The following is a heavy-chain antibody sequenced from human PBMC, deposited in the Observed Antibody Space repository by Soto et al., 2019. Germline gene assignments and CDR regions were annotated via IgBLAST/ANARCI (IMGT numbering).Heavy chain of an antibody. V-gene: IGHV3-13*01. CDR1: GFTFSSYD. CDR3: ARDRHYYGMDV. CDR2: IGTAGDT. Sequence: PGGSLRLSCAASGFTFSSYDRHWVRQATGKGLEWVSAIGTAGDTYYPGSVKGRFTISRENAKNSLYLQMNSLRAGDTAVYYCARDRHYYGMDVWGQGTTVTVSS. J-gene: IGHJ6*02.